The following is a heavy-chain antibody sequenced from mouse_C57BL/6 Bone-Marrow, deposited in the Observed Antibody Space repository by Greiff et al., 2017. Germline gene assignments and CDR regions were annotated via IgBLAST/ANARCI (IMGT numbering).Heavy chain of an antibody. Sequence: QVQLQQPGAELVRPGSSVKLSCKASGYTFTSYWMHWVKQRPIQGLEWIGNIDPSDSETHYNQKFKDKATLTVDKSSSTAYMQLSSLTSEDSAVYYCARREYYCTYMGDWGQGTSVTVSS. CDR1: GYTFTSYW. J-gene: IGHJ4*01. CDR2: IDPSDSET. CDR3: ARREYYCTYMGD. V-gene: IGHV1-52*01. D-gene: IGHD1-1*01.